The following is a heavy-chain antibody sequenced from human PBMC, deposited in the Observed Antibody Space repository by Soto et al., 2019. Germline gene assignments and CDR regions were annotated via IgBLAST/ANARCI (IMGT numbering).Heavy chain of an antibody. CDR2: ISGSGGST. CDR3: RSSGDYVPLYYYYGMDV. CDR1: GFTFRSYA. D-gene: IGHD2-21*02. V-gene: IGHV3-23*01. Sequence: GGSLRLSCAASGFTFRSYAMSWVRQAPGKGLEWVSAISGSGGSTYCADSVKGRFTISRDNSKNTLYLQMNSLRAEDTAVYYCRSSGDYVPLYYYYGMDVWGQGTTVTVSS. J-gene: IGHJ6*02.